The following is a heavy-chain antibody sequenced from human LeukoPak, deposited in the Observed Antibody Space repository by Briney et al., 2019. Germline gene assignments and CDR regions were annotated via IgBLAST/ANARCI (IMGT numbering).Heavy chain of an antibody. D-gene: IGHD3-10*01. J-gene: IGHJ4*02. CDR1: GLTFSSYT. V-gene: IGHV3-23*01. CDR2: ISDSGGST. Sequence: GGSLRLSCTASGLTFSSYTMSWVRQAPGKGLEWVSVISDSGGSTYYADSVKGRFTISRDNSKNTLYLQMNSLRVEDTAVYFCARSPGGYFDNWGQGTLVTVSA. CDR3: ARSPGGYFDN.